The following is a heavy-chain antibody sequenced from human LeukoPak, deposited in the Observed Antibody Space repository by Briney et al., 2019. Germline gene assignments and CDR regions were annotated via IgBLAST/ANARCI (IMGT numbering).Heavy chain of an antibody. J-gene: IGHJ4*02. V-gene: IGHV1-2*04. CDR2: INPNSGGT. CDR1: GYTFTGYY. CDR3: ARDLSWREPYYYDSSGYLFDY. D-gene: IGHD3-22*01. Sequence: ASVKVSCKASGYTFTGYYMHWVRQAPGQGLEWMGWINPNSGGTNYAQKFQGWVTMTRDTSISTAYMELSRLRSDDTAVYYCARDLSWREPYYYDSSGYLFDYWGQGTLVTVSS.